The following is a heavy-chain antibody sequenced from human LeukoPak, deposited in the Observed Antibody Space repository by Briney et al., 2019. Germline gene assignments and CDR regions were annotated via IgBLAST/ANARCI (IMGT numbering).Heavy chain of an antibody. J-gene: IGHJ3*02. CDR3: ARDPQVTAIHDAFDI. CDR1: GFTFSSYA. V-gene: IGHV3-30-3*01. D-gene: IGHD2-21*02. CDR2: ISSNGNNK. Sequence: GGSLRLSCAASGFTFSSYAMYWVRQAPGKGLEWVAVISSNGNNKYYADSVKGRFTISRDTSKSTLYLQMNSLRGEDTAVYYCARDPQVTAIHDAFDIWGQGTMVTVSS.